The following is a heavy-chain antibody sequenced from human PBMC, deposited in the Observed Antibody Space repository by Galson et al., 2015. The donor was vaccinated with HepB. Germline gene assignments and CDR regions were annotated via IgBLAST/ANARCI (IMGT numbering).Heavy chain of an antibody. CDR2: IRSDGNNK. J-gene: IGHJ4*02. D-gene: IGHD6-19*01. CDR3: AKDRLGSGWDMDY. CDR1: GFSFRTYG. V-gene: IGHV3-30*02. Sequence: SLRLSCAASGFSFRTYGMHWVRQAPGKGLEWVAFIRSDGNNKYYADSVKGRFTISRDNSKYTLYVQMNSLRVEDTALYYCAKDRLGSGWDMDYWGQGTLVTVSS.